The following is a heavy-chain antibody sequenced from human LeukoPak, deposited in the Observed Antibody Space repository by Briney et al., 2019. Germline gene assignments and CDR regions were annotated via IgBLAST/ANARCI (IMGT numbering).Heavy chain of an antibody. CDR1: GGSISSSSYY. CDR2: IYYSGST. CDR3: AREGGAGLIMITFGGVIVGFDP. D-gene: IGHD3-16*02. J-gene: IGHJ5*02. V-gene: IGHV4-39*07. Sequence: SETLSLTCTVSGGSISSSSYYWGWIRQPPGKGLEWIVSIYYSGSTYYNPSLKSRVTISVDTSKNQFSLKLSSVTAADTAVYYCAREGGAGLIMITFGGVIVGFDPWGQGTLVTVSS.